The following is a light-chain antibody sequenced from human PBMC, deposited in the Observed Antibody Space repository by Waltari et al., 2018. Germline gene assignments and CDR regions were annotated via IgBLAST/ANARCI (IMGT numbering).Light chain of an antibody. CDR3: SIYMGSGIWV. CDR2: KGS. CDR1: SGSLSTTSY. V-gene: IGLV8-61*01. Sequence: TVVTQEPSLSVSPGGTVTLTCVLTSGSLSTTSYATWYQQTPGQPPRTLVYKGSSRSSGVPDRFSGSILGNKAALTITGAQADDESNYYCSIYMGSGIWVFGGGTKLTVL. J-gene: IGLJ3*02.